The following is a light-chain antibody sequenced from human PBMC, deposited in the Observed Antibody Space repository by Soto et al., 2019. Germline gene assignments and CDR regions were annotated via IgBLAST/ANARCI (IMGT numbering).Light chain of an antibody. CDR1: SSNIGAGYD. V-gene: IGLV1-40*01. CDR2: GNT. Sequence: QSVLTQPPSVSGAPGQRVTISCTGSSSNIGAGYDVHWYQQLPGRATKLLIYGNTNRPSGVPDRFSGSKSGTSASLAITGLQAEDEADYYCLSFDSSLSVGFGGGTKLTVL. J-gene: IGLJ2*01. CDR3: LSFDSSLSVG.